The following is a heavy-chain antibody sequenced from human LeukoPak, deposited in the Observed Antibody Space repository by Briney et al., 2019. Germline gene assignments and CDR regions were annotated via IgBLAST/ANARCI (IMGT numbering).Heavy chain of an antibody. D-gene: IGHD6-19*01. CDR1: GGSFSGYY. CDR3: ARQWLVAPYYFDY. V-gene: IGHV4-34*01. CDR2: INHSGST. Sequence: SETLSLTCAAYGGSFSGYYWSWIRQPPGEGLEWIGEINHSGSTNYNPSLKSRVTILVDTSKNQFSLKLSSVTAADTAVYYCARQWLVAPYYFDYWGQGTLVTVSS. J-gene: IGHJ4*02.